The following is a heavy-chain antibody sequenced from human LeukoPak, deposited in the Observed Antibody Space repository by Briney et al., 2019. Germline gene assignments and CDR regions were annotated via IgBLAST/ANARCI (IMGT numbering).Heavy chain of an antibody. D-gene: IGHD6-13*01. J-gene: IGHJ5*02. CDR1: GYTFTGYY. CDR2: INPNSGGT. CDR3: ARDKSRAAAGNWFDP. Sequence: ASVKVSCKASGYTFTGYYMHWVRQAPGQGLEWMGWINPNSGGTNYAQKFQGRVTMTRDTSISTAYMELSRLRSDDTAVYYCARDKSRAAAGNWFDPWGQETLVTVSS. V-gene: IGHV1-2*02.